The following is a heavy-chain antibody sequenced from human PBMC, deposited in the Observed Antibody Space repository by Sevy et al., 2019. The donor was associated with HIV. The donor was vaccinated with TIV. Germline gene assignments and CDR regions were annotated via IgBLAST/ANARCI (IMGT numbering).Heavy chain of an antibody. D-gene: IGHD3-16*01. CDR2: ITNDGTNK. Sequence: GGSLRLSCAASGFSFTAYAIHWVSQAPGKGLEWLAVITNDGTNKFYADSVKGRFTVSRDNSRNTLSLQMDSLSTEDTAIYYCAKAGDLGPFDFWGLGSRVTVSS. V-gene: IGHV3-30*18. J-gene: IGHJ4*02. CDR3: AKAGDLGPFDF. CDR1: GFSFTAYA.